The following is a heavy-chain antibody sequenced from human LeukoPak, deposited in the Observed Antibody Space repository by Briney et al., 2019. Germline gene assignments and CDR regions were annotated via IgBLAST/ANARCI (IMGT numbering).Heavy chain of an antibody. J-gene: IGHJ4*02. CDR3: ARVQDYDVWSGYHSYFDY. CDR2: ISYDGSNK. D-gene: IGHD3-3*01. CDR1: GFTFTSHG. V-gene: IGHV3-30*19. Sequence: GGALRLSCAASGFTFTSHGMHWVRQAPGKGLEGVAVISYDGSNKYYADSVKGRFTISRDHSKNTLYLQLNRLRAEDTAVYYCARVQDYDVWSGYHSYFDYWGQRTRVTVSS.